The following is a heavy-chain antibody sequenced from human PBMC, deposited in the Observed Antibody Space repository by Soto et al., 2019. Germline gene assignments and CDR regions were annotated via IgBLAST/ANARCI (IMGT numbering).Heavy chain of an antibody. V-gene: IGHV3-74*01. CDR2: INSDGSST. J-gene: IGHJ6*03. CDR3: ASCNTYYYYYMDV. Sequence: GGSLRLSCAASGFTFSSYWMHWVRQAPGKGLVWVSRINSDGSSTSYADSVKGRFTISRDNAKNTLYLQMNSLRAEDTAVYYCASCNTYYYYYMDVWGKGTTVTVSS. CDR1: GFTFSSYW.